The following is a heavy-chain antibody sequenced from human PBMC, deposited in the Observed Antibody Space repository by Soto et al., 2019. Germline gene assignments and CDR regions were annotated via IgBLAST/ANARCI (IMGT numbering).Heavy chain of an antibody. CDR2: ISAYNGNT. D-gene: IGHD3-9*01. J-gene: IGHJ4*02. CDR1: GYTFTSYG. CDR3: ARVRNYDILTGYYIDQLNDFDY. Sequence: ASVKVSCKASGYTFTSYGISWVRQAPGQGLEWMGWISAYNGNTNYAQKLQDRVTMTTDTSTSTAYMELRSLRSDDTAVYYCARVRNYDILTGYYIDQLNDFDYWGQGTLVTVSS. V-gene: IGHV1-18*01.